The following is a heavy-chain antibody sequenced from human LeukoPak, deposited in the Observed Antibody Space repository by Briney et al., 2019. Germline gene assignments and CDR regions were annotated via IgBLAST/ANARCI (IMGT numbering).Heavy chain of an antibody. Sequence: ASVTVSFTPSVYTFIHYGIHWVRQAPGQGLEWLGWISANNGDTNYAQKLQGRVTMTTDTSTSTAYMELRSLTSDDTAVYYCARRGPTPYYYYMDVWGNGTTVTVSS. J-gene: IGHJ6*03. CDR3: ARRGPTPYYYYMDV. CDR2: ISANNGDT. D-gene: IGHD2-15*01. V-gene: IGHV1-18*01. CDR1: VYTFIHYG.